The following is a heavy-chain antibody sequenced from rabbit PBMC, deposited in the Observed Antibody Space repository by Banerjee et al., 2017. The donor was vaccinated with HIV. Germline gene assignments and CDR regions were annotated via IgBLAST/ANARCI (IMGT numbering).Heavy chain of an antibody. CDR1: GFTISSSYW. V-gene: IGHV1S45*01. D-gene: IGHD3-1*01. Sequence: QEQLVEYGGDLVQPEGSLTLTCTASGFTISSSYWICWVRQAPGKGLEWIGCIYAGSSGNIYYASWAKGRFTISKTSSTTVTLQMTSLTAADTATYFCARAPSNYLYGCVLWGPGTLVTVS. CDR2: IYAGSSGNI. J-gene: IGHJ4*01. CDR3: ARAPSNYLYGCVL.